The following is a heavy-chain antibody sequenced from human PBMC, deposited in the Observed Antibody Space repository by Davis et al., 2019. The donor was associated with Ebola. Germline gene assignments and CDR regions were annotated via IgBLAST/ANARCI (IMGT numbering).Heavy chain of an antibody. CDR1: VYTFNSPG. CDR2: ISAYNGNT. V-gene: IGHV1-18*01. J-gene: IGHJ4*02. D-gene: IGHD6-13*01. CDR3: ARDLVSSWNY. Sequence: ASVNVSCKASVYTFNSPGISWVRQAPGQGLEWMAWISAYNGNTNYAQKLQGRVTMTTDTSTSTAYMELRSLRSDDTAVYYCARDLVSSWNYWGQGTLVTVSS.